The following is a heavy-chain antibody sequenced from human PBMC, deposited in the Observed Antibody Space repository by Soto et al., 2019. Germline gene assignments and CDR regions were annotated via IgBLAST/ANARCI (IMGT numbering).Heavy chain of an antibody. CDR2: MNPNSGNT. J-gene: IGHJ5*02. D-gene: IGHD3-22*01. Sequence: ASVKVSCKASGYTFTSYDINWVRQATGQGLEWMGWMNPNSGNTGYAQKFQARVTITADESTGTAYMELSSLRSEDTAVYYCARDRGPSSGYYPYCFDPWGQGTLVTVSS. V-gene: IGHV1-8*01. CDR3: ARDRGPSSGYYPYCFDP. CDR1: GYTFTSYD.